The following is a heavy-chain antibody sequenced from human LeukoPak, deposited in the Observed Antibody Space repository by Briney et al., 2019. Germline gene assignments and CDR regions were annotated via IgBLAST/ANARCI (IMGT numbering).Heavy chain of an antibody. CDR3: ARHGPAAHQTHTFDY. Sequence: SETLSLTCTVSGGSISNSIYYWGWIRQPPGKGLEWIGSIYYSGSTYYNPSLKSRVTISVDTSKNQFSLKLSSVTAADTAVYYCARHGPAAHQTHTFDYWVQGTLVTVSS. D-gene: IGHD2-2*01. V-gene: IGHV4-39*01. CDR1: GGSISNSIYY. J-gene: IGHJ4*02. CDR2: IYYSGST.